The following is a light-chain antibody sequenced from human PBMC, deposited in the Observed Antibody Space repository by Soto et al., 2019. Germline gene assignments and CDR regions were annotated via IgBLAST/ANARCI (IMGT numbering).Light chain of an antibody. J-gene: IGKJ5*01. CDR2: DVS. Sequence: EIVLTQSPGTLSLSPGEIATPTCRAGQGVTTNFAWYQQKSGQSPRLIIYDVSIRATGVPARFSATGSETDFTLTISGLQSGDSAVYFCQQYNNWPFSFGQGTRLEIK. V-gene: IGKV3-15*01. CDR3: QQYNNWPFS. CDR1: QGVTTN.